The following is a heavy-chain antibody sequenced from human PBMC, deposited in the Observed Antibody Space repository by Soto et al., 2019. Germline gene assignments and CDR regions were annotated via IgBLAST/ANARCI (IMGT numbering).Heavy chain of an antibody. Sequence: QVQLQESGPGLVKPSETLSLTCAVSGGYIISSNWWTWVRQPPGKGLEWIGEIHFRGNTNYTPSRNGRILISLDNSNNHFSLKLPSLTAADTAIYYWARAPRGAYSSSYSGIDFWGQGSLVTVSS. J-gene: IGHJ4*02. CDR2: IHFRGNT. CDR1: GGYIISSNW. D-gene: IGHD6-13*01. V-gene: IGHV4-4*02. CDR3: ARAPRGAYSSSYSGIDF.